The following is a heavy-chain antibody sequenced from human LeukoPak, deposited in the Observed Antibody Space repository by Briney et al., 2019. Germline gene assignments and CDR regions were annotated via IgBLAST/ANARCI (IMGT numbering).Heavy chain of an antibody. CDR2: IYYSGST. CDR1: GDSISTSSSY. D-gene: IGHD6-13*01. V-gene: IGHV4-39*07. Sequence: SETLSLTCSVSGDSISTSSSYWGWIRQPPGKGLEWIGSIYYSGSTYYNTSLKSRVTISVDTSKNQFSLKLSSVTAADTAVYYCARVSIAAAGGAFDIWGQGTMVTVSS. J-gene: IGHJ3*02. CDR3: ARVSIAAAGGAFDI.